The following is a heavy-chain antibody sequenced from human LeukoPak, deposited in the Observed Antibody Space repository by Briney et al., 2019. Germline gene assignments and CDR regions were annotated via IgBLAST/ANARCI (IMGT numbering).Heavy chain of an antibody. CDR3: ARAFWELNDAFDI. CDR2: ISYDGSNK. Sequence: GGSLRLSCAASGFTFSSYAMHWVRQAPGKGLEWVAVISYDGSNKYYADSVKGRFTISRDNSKNTLYLQMNSLRAEDTAVYYCARAFWELNDAFDIWGQGTMVTVSS. CDR1: GFTFSSYA. V-gene: IGHV3-30-3*01. D-gene: IGHD3-3*02. J-gene: IGHJ3*02.